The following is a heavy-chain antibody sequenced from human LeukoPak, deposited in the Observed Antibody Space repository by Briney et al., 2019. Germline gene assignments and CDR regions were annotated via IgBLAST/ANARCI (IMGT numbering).Heavy chain of an antibody. CDR3: ARGGIQLWLYVLDY. Sequence: SETLSLTCTVSGGSISSYYWSWIRQPPGKGLEWIGYIYYSGSTNYNPSLESRVTISVDTSKNQFSLKLSSVTAADTAVYYCARGGIQLWLYVLDYWGQGTLVTVSS. J-gene: IGHJ4*02. CDR1: GGSISSYY. CDR2: IYYSGST. V-gene: IGHV4-59*01. D-gene: IGHD5-18*01.